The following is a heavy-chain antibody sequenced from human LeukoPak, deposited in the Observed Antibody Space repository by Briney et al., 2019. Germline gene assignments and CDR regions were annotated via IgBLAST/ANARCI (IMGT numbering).Heavy chain of an antibody. CDR1: GGTFSSYA. CDR3: ARGAGVTVVVPAAHWYFDL. Sequence: SVKVSCKASGGTFSSYAISWVRQAPGQGLEWMGGIIPIFGTANYAQKFQGRVTITADKSTSTAYMELSSLRSEDTAVYYCARGAGVTVVVPAAHWYFDLWGRGTLVTVSS. D-gene: IGHD2-2*01. CDR2: IIPIFGTA. V-gene: IGHV1-69*06. J-gene: IGHJ2*01.